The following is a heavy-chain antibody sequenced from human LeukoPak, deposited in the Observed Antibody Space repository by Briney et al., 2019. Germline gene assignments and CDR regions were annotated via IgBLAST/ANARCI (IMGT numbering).Heavy chain of an antibody. CDR2: IYYSGSA. V-gene: IGHV4-39*01. CDR3: ARQAWNYFDY. J-gene: IGHJ4*02. D-gene: IGHD1-1*01. CDR1: GGSLSSSSYY. Sequence: PSETLSLTCNVSGGSLSSSSYYWGWIRQPPGKGLEWIGTIYYSGSAYYNPSLKSRVTISVDTSKSQFSLKLSSVTAADTAVYYCARQAWNYFDYWGQGTLVTVSS.